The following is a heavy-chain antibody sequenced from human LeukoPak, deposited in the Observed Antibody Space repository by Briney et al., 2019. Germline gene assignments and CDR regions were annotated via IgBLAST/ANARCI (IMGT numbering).Heavy chain of an antibody. CDR2: INPNSGGT. CDR3: ARPDESSSGWYFFVY. D-gene: IGHD6-19*01. CDR1: GYTFTGYY. J-gene: IGHJ4*02. Sequence: GASVKVSCKASGYTFTGYYMHWVRQAPGQGLEWMGWINPNSGGTNYAQKFQGRVTMTRDTSISTAYMELSRLRSDDTAVYYCARPDESSSGWYFFVYWGQGTLVTVSS. V-gene: IGHV1-2*02.